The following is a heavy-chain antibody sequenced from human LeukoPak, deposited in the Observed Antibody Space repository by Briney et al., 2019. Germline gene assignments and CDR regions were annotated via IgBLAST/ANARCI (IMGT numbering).Heavy chain of an antibody. CDR2: VFYSGNT. CDR3: ARLAGDSSGRLRFDY. CDR1: VGSISTYY. Sequence: SETLSLTCTVSVGSISTYYWNWIRQPPGKGLEWIGSVFYSGNTYYNPSLKSRVTIPVDTSKNQFSLKLSSVTAADTAVYYCARLAGDSSGRLRFDYWGQGTLVTVSS. D-gene: IGHD3-22*01. J-gene: IGHJ4*02. V-gene: IGHV4-39*01.